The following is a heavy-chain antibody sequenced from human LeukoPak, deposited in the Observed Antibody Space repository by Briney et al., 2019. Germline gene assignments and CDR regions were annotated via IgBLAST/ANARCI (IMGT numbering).Heavy chain of an antibody. CDR2: IYYSGST. D-gene: IGHD6-19*01. Sequence: PSETLSLTCTVSVGSISTYYWSWIRQPPGKGLEWIGYIYYSGSTNYNPSLKSRVTISVDTSKNQFSLNLSSVTAADTAVYYCARSARYNSGWYFYFDYWGQGTLVTVSS. CDR1: VGSISTYY. CDR3: ARSARYNSGWYFYFDY. J-gene: IGHJ4*02. V-gene: IGHV4-59*01.